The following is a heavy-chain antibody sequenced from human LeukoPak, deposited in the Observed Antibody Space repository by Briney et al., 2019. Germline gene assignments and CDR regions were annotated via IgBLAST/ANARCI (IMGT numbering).Heavy chain of an antibody. V-gene: IGHV3-11*05. CDR2: ISSSSSYT. CDR3: ARVGPSSASMTPAYGMDV. CDR1: GFTFSDYY. Sequence: GGSLRLSCAASGFTFSDYYMSWIRQAPGKGLEWVSYISSSSSYTNYADSVKGRFTISRDNAKNSLYLQMNSLRAEDTALYYCARVGPSSASMTPAYGMDVWGQGTTVTVSS. D-gene: IGHD2/OR15-2a*01. J-gene: IGHJ6*02.